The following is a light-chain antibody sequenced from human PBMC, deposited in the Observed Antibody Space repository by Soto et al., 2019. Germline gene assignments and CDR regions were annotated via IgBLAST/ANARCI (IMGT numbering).Light chain of an antibody. Sequence: QSVLTQPASVSGSPGQSITISCTGTNSDVGGYNYVSWYQQHPGKAPNLMIYEFSNRPSGVSNRFSGSKSGNTASLTISGLQAEDEADYYCSSYTSSSTLVFGGGTKLTVL. V-gene: IGLV2-14*01. J-gene: IGLJ2*01. CDR2: EFS. CDR3: SSYTSSSTLV. CDR1: NSDVGGYNY.